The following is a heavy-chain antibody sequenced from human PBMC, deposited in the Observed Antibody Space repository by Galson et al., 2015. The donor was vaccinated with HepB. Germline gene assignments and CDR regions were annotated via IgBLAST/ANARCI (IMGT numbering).Heavy chain of an antibody. CDR2: ISYDGSNK. V-gene: IGHV3-30*18. D-gene: IGHD2-2*01. CDR3: AKDGSQGTQSAAAPTDY. Sequence: SLRLSCAASAFTFSSYGMHWVRQAPGKGLEWVAVISYDGSNKYYADSVKGRFTISRDNSKNTLYLQMNSLRAEDTAVYYCAKDGSQGTQSAAAPTDYWGQGTLVTVSS. CDR1: AFTFSSYG. J-gene: IGHJ4*02.